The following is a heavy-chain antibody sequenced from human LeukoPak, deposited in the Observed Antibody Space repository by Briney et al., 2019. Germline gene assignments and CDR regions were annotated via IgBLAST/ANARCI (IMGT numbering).Heavy chain of an antibody. J-gene: IGHJ6*03. CDR2: IYYSGST. Sequence: SETLPLTCAVYGGSFSGDYWSWIRQPPGKGLEWIGTIYYSGSTYYNPSLNSRVTISVDTSKNQFSLKLSSVTAADTAVYYCARGRYFENYYYYYMDVWGKGTTVTISS. D-gene: IGHD3-9*01. CDR1: GGSFSGDY. CDR3: ARGRYFENYYYYYMDV. V-gene: IGHV4-34*01.